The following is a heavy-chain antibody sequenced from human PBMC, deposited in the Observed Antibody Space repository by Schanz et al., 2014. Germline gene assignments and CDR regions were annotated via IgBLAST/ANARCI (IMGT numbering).Heavy chain of an antibody. J-gene: IGHJ3*02. CDR2: ISYSGST. V-gene: IGHV4-31*02. CDR1: GFTFSDHY. CDR3: ARDRGRGDLPGDI. D-gene: IGHD4-17*01. Sequence: VQLVESGGGLVQPGGSLRLSCAASGFTFSDHYMDWVRQAPGKGLEWIGFISYSGSTYYNPSLKSRVTISVDTSKSQFSLNLSTATAADTAVYYCARDRGRGDLPGDIWGQGTMXTVSS.